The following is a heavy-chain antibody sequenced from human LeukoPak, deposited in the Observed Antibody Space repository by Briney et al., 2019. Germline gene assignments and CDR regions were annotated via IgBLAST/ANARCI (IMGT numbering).Heavy chain of an antibody. V-gene: IGHV3-48*04. D-gene: IGHD3-3*01. J-gene: IGHJ4*02. CDR2: ISSSSSTI. CDR1: GFTFSSYS. Sequence: GGSLRLSCAASGFTFSSYSTNWVRQAPGKGLEWVSYISSSSSTIYYADSVKGRFTISRDNAKNSLYLQMNSLRAEDTAVYYCARADFWSGYSFDYWGQGTLVTVSS. CDR3: ARADFWSGYSFDY.